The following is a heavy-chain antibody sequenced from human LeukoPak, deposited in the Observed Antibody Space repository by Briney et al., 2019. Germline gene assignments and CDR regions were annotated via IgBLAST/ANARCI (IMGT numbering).Heavy chain of an antibody. CDR1: GYTFTSYA. CDR2: INAGNGNT. J-gene: IGHJ5*02. V-gene: IGHV1-3*01. Sequence: ASVKVSCKASGYTFTSYAMHWVRQAPGQRLEWMGWINAGNGNTKYSQKFQGRVTITRDTSASTAYMELSSLRSEDTAVYYCARGVLWLGELSNWFDPWGQGTLVTVSS. CDR3: ARGVLWLGELSNWFDP. D-gene: IGHD3-10*01.